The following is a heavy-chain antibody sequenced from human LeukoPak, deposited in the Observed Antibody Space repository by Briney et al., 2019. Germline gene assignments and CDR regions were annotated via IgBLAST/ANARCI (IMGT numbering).Heavy chain of an antibody. V-gene: IGHV4-59*01. Sequence: SETLSLTCTVSGGSISSYYWSWIRQPPGKGLEWIGYIYYSGSTNYNPSLKSRVTISVDMSKNQFSLKLSSVTAADTAVYYCATIENDGRVDYWGQGTLVTVSS. CDR2: IYYSGST. J-gene: IGHJ4*02. CDR3: ATIENDGRVDY. CDR1: GGSISSYY. D-gene: IGHD4-23*01.